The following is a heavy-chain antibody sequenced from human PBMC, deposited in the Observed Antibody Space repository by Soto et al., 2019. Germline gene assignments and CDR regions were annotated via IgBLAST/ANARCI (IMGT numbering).Heavy chain of an antibody. CDR3: AREQSGYRYGDS. D-gene: IGHD5-18*01. J-gene: IGHJ4*02. CDR2: VNIYRGTT. Sequence: QVQLVQSGAEVQKPGASVRVSCKPSGYTFSDYGISWVRQAPGQGLEWMGWVNIYRGTTNYGQKFQGRVTMTTDTCTTPAYLDLTSLTSDDTAVYYCAREQSGYRYGDSWRQGTRVTVSS. CDR1: GYTFSDYG. V-gene: IGHV1-18*01.